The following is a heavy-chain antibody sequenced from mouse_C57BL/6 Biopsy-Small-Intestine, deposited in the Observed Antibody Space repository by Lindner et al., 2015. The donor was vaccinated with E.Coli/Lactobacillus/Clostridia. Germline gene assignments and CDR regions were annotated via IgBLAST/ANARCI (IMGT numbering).Heavy chain of an antibody. CDR2: IYPGGGYT. V-gene: IGHV1-63*01. J-gene: IGHJ4*01. CDR1: GYTFTNYW. Sequence: VQLQESGAELVRPGTSVKMSCKASGYTFTNYWIGWAKQRPGHGLEWIGDIYPGGGYTNYNEKFKGKATLTADKSSSTAYMQFSSLTSEDSAIYYCARRRRDYAMDYWGQGTSVSVSS. CDR3: ARRRRDYAMDY.